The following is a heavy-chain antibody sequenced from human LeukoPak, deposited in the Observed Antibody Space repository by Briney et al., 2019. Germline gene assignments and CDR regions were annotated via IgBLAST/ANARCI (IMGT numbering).Heavy chain of an antibody. CDR2: IIPIFGTA. Sequence: SVKGSCKASVGTFSSYAISWVRQAPGQGLEWMGGIIPIFGTANYAQKFQGRVTITADESTSTAYMELSSLRSEDTAVYYCARARGVFTVRGYYFDYWGQGTLVTVSS. CDR1: VGTFSSYA. V-gene: IGHV1-69*01. CDR3: ARARGVFTVRGYYFDY. J-gene: IGHJ4*02. D-gene: IGHD3-10*01.